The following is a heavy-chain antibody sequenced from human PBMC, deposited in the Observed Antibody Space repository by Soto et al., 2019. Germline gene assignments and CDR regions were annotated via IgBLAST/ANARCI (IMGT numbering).Heavy chain of an antibody. CDR1: GFTFSSYG. J-gene: IGHJ6*02. V-gene: IGHV3-30*18. CDR2: ISYDGENK. D-gene: IGHD6-19*01. CDR3: AKDYLQWLLARYYYGMDV. Sequence: QVQLVESGGGVVQPGRSLRLSCAASGFTFSSYGMHWVRQAPGKGLEWVAVISYDGENKYYADSVKGRFTISRDNSKSTLYLQMNGLRAEDTAVDYCAKDYLQWLLARYYYGMDVWGHGTTVTVSS.